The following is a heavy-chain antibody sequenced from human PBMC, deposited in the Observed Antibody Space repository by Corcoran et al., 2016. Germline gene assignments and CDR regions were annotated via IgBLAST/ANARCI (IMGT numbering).Heavy chain of an antibody. Sequence: QVQLQQWGAGLLKPSETLSLTCAVYGGSFSGYYWSWIRQPPGKGLEWIGEINHSGSTNYNPSLKSRVTISVDTSKNQFSLKLSSVTAADTAVYYCAILRRRDGYNSDYWGQGTLVTVSS. CDR3: AILRRRDGYNSDY. D-gene: IGHD5-12*01. CDR2: INHSGST. CDR1: GGSFSGYY. V-gene: IGHV4-34*01. J-gene: IGHJ4*02.